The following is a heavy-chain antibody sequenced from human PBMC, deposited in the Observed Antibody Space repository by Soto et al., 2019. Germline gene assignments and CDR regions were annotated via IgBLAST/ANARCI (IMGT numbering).Heavy chain of an antibody. CDR3: AKNHPGVLGSGTKTAVDY. D-gene: IGHD3-10*01. Sequence: ASVKVSCKASGYTFTSYYMHWVRQAPGQGLEWMGIINPSGGSTSYAQKFQGRVTMTRDTSTSTVYMELSSLRAEDTAVYYCAKNHPGVLGSGTKTAVDYWGQGTLVTVSS. J-gene: IGHJ4*02. V-gene: IGHV1-46*01. CDR2: INPSGGST. CDR1: GYTFTSYY.